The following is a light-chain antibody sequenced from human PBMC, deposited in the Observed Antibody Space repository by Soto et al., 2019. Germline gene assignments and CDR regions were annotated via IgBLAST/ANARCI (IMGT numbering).Light chain of an antibody. CDR3: QQINSYPLT. CDR1: QGISSY. CDR2: AAS. J-gene: IGKJ4*01. V-gene: IGKV1-9*01. Sequence: DIQLTQSPAFLSASVGDRVTITCRASQGISSYLAWYQQKPGKAPKRLIYAASTLQSGVPSRFSGSGTGTEFTLTISSLQPEDFATYYCQQINSYPLTFGGGTKVEIK.